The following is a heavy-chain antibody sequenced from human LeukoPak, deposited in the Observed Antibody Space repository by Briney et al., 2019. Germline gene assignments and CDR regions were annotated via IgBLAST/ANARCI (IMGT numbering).Heavy chain of an antibody. D-gene: IGHD3-10*01. CDR1: GVNVSSNSAA. V-gene: IGHV6-1*01. CDR3: ARVPTRITMVRGSDYYYGMDV. CDR2: TCYRSKWNN. J-gene: IGHJ6*02. Sequence: SQTLSLTCAISGVNVSSNSAAWNWIRHPPSRGLEWEGITCYRSKWNNDYAVSAKSRITINPDTSKNPFSLQLNSVTPEDTAVYYCARVPTRITMVRGSDYYYGMDVWGQGTTVTVSS.